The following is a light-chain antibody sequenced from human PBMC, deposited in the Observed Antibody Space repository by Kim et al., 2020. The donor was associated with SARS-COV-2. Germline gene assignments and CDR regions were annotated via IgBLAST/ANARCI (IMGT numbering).Light chain of an antibody. CDR1: QSVLYSSNNKNY. Sequence: DIVMTQSPDSLAVSLGERATINCKSSQSVLYSSNNKNYLAWYQQKPGQPPKLLIYWASTWESGVPDRFSGSGSGTDFTLTISSLQAEDVAVYYCQQCYSTPRTFGQGTKVDIK. CDR2: WAS. J-gene: IGKJ1*01. V-gene: IGKV4-1*01. CDR3: QQCYSTPRT.